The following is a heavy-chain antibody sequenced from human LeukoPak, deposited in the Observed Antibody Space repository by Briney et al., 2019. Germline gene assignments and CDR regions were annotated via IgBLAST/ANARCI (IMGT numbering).Heavy chain of an antibody. CDR1: GGSVSSYY. D-gene: IGHD3-10*01. CDR3: AIGAIRITMVRGVPYYYYYMDV. V-gene: IGHV4-34*01. J-gene: IGHJ6*03. Sequence: SETLSLTCTVSGGSVSSYYWSWIRQPPGKGLEWIGEINHSGSTNYNPSLKSRVTISVDTSKNQFSLKLSSVTAADTAVYYCAIGAIRITMVRGVPYYYYYMDVWGKGTTVTVSS. CDR2: INHSGST.